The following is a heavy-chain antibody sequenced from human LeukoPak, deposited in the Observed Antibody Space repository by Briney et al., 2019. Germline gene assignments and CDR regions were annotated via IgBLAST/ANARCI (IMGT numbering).Heavy chain of an antibody. CDR2: ISSSSYI. J-gene: IGHJ4*02. CDR1: GFTFSSYS. D-gene: IGHD5-18*01. V-gene: IGHV3-21*01. Sequence: GGSLRLSCAASGFTFSSYSMNWVRQAPGKGLEWVSSISSSSYIYYADSVKGRFTISRDNAKNSLYLQMNSLRAEDTAVYYCARSHHTAMVTPMDYWGQGTLVTVSS. CDR3: ARSHHTAMVTPMDY.